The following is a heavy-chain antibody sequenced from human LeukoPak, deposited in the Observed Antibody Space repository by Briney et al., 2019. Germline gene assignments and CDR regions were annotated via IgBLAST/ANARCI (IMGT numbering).Heavy chain of an antibody. V-gene: IGHV1-2*02. CDR3: ARADRLHGGPYLIGP. D-gene: IGHD2-21*01. CDR1: GYSFTDFY. J-gene: IGHJ5*02. CDR2: INPNSGGT. Sequence: ASVKVSCKASGYSFTDFYMHWVRQAPGQGLEWMGWINPNSGGTSSAQRFQGRVTMTRDTSITTVYMEVNWLTSDDTAIYYCARADRLHGGPYLIGPWGQGTLVTVSS.